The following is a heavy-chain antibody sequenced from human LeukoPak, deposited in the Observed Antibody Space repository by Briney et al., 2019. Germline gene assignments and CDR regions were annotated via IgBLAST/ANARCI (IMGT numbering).Heavy chain of an antibody. D-gene: IGHD1-14*01. CDR2: ISSSGGTR. Sequence: GGSLRLSCAASGFAFSVYEMYWVRQAPGKGLEWVSYISSSGGTRYYADSVKGRFTISRDNANNLLYLQMNSLRGEDTAVYYCTRDRSRAEDDWGQGTLVTVSS. CDR1: GFAFSVYE. CDR3: TRDRSRAEDD. J-gene: IGHJ4*02. V-gene: IGHV3-48*03.